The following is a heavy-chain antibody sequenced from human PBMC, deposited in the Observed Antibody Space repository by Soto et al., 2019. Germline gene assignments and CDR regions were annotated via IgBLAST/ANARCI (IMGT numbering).Heavy chain of an antibody. J-gene: IGHJ6*02. Sequence: GGSLRLSCAVSEVTFSSYPMTWIRQAPGKGPEWVSSINNSGGYTSYADSVKGRFTISRDNSKKTLYLQMNSLRAEDTAVYYCVKDAPRTCVWGQGTTVTVSS. CDR3: VKDAPRTCV. V-gene: IGHV3-23*01. CDR1: EVTFSSYP. CDR2: INNSGGYT.